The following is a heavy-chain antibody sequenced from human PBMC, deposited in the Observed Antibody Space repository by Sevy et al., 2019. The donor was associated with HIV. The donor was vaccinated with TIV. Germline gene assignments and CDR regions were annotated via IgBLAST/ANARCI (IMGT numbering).Heavy chain of an antibody. CDR2: IYSDGTT. Sequence: GGSLRLSCAASGFTVSSNYMTWVRQVPGKGLEGVSVIYSDGTTYHADSVKDRFTISGDNSKNTLYLQMNSLRAEDTAVYYCARGKSGYGYALNYWGQGTLVTVSS. V-gene: IGHV3-66*01. J-gene: IGHJ4*02. CDR3: ARGKSGYGYALNY. D-gene: IGHD5-18*01. CDR1: GFTVSSNY.